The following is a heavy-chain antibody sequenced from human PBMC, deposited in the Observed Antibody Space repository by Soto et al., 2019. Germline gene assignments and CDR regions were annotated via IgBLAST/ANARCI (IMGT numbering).Heavy chain of an antibody. D-gene: IGHD6-6*01. Sequence: QVQLVKSGGGVVQPGRSLRLSCAASGFTFSRHAMHWVRQAPVKGLEWVAVISYDGSEKYYAESVKGRFTISRDSSKNTLYLQMDSLGPEDTAVYYCAREVGGSSPPGWGQGTLVTVFS. CDR1: GFTFSRHA. CDR3: AREVGGSSPPG. J-gene: IGHJ4*02. V-gene: IGHV3-30-3*01. CDR2: ISYDGSEK.